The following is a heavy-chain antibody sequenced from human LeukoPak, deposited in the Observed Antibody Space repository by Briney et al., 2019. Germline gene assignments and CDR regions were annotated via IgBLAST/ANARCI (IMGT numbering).Heavy chain of an antibody. D-gene: IGHD2-15*01. CDR1: GFTFNRFSDYG. V-gene: IGHV3-33*01. CDR2: MWYDERRK. Sequence: GGSLRLSCAASGFTFNRFSDYGMHWVRQAPGKGLEWVAVMWYDERRKFYADSVKGRFTISRDNSKNTLYLQMNSLRAEDTAVYYCARRCSGGSCYSVGAFDIWGQGTMVTVSS. J-gene: IGHJ3*02. CDR3: ARRCSGGSCYSVGAFDI.